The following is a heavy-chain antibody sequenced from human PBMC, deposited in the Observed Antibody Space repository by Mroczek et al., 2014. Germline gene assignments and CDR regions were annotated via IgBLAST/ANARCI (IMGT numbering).Heavy chain of an antibody. J-gene: IGHJ6*03. CDR3: AKARRPNYYYYMDV. Sequence: EVQLVETGGGLVQPGRSLRLSCAASGFTFDDYAMHWVRQAPGKGLEWVSGISWNSGSIGYADSVKGRFTISRDNAKNSLYLQMNSLRAEDTALYYCAKARRPNYYYYMDVWGKGTTVTVSS. V-gene: IGHV3-9*01. CDR1: GFTFDDYA. CDR2: ISWNSGSI.